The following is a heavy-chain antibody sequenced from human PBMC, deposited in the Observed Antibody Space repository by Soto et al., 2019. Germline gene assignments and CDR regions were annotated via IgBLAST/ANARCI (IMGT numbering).Heavy chain of an antibody. D-gene: IGHD1-20*01. V-gene: IGHV4-59*01. CDR3: AAGSDNIVWYLEN. Sequence: SETLSLTCAVSYGSISSYYWNWLRQPPGKGLEWIGYIYYSGSTNYNPSLKSRVTMSVDTSKKWFSLKLSAVTAADTAVYYCAAGSDNIVWYLENWGRGILVAVSS. J-gene: IGHJ4*01. CDR2: IYYSGST. CDR1: YGSISSYY.